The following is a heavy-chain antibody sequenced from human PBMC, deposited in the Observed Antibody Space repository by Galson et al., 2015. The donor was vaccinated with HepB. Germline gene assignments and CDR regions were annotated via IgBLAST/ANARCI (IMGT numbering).Heavy chain of an antibody. CDR3: AKDGSPQWLVLGVFDY. Sequence: SLRLSCAASGFTFSSYAMHWVRQAPGKGLEYVSAISSNGGSTYYADSVKGRFTISRDNSKNTLYLQMSSLRAEDTAVYYCAKDGSPQWLVLGVFDYWGQGTLVTVSS. D-gene: IGHD6-19*01. CDR2: ISSNGGST. CDR1: GFTFSSYA. J-gene: IGHJ4*02. V-gene: IGHV3-64D*06.